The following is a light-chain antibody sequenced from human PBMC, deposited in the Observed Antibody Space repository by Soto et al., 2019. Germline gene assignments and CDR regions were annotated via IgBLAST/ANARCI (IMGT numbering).Light chain of an antibody. Sequence: DIVMAQSPATLSGSPGERATLSCRASQNINTNLAWYQQKPGQAPRLLVYGAFTRAPGIPARFSGSGSGTEFALTITSLQSEDFAVYYCQQYNNWPPSTFGQGTRLEIK. V-gene: IGKV3-15*01. J-gene: IGKJ5*01. CDR2: GAF. CDR1: QNINTN. CDR3: QQYNNWPPST.